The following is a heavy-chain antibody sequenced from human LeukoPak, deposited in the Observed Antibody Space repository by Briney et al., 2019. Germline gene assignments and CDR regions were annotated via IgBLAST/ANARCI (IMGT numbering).Heavy chain of an antibody. V-gene: IGHV4-34*01. CDR1: GGSFSGYY. CDR2: INHSGST. Sequence: PSETLSLTCAVYGGSFSGYYWSWIRQPPGKGLEWIGEINHSGSTNYNPSLKSRITISVDMSKNQFSLKLSSVTAADTAVYYCARSRAFNSGAFDPWGQGSLVTVSS. D-gene: IGHD1-26*01. CDR3: ARSRAFNSGAFDP. J-gene: IGHJ5*02.